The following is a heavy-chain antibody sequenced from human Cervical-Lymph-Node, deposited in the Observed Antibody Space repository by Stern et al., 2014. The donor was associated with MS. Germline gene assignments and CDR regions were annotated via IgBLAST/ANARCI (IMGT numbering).Heavy chain of an antibody. D-gene: IGHD2-8*01. V-gene: IGHV1-2*06. CDR3: ARGMGVSPRRPLYYYYGMDV. CDR1: GYTFTDHY. CDR2: NTPIAGGP. J-gene: IGHJ6*02. Sequence: VQLVESGADVKKPGTSVKVSCKASGYTFTDHYLHWVRQAPGQGLEWMGRNTPIAGGPTYATKVQGRVTLTRDTPISPPSVALRRLGSDDTAVYYCARGMGVSPRRPLYYYYGMDVWGQGTTVTVSS.